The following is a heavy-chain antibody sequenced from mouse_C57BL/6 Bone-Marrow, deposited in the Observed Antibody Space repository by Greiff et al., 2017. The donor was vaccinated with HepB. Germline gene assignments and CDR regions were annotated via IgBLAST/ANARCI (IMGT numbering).Heavy chain of an antibody. J-gene: IGHJ3*01. CDR1: GFTFTDYY. CDR3: VKAGPYYGGFAY. V-gene: IGHV7-4*01. CDR2: IRNKANGDTT. D-gene: IGHD2-10*01. Sequence: EVHLVESGGGLVQPGASLRLSCAASGFTFTDYYMSWVRQPPGKAPEWLALIRNKANGDTTEYTASVKFQFTISSDNSQTILYLQMNTLGAEDSAPYYCVKAGPYYGGFAYGGKGTLVTVSA.